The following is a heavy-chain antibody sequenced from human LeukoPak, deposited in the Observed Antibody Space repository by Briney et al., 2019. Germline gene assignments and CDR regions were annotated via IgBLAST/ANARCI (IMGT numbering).Heavy chain of an antibody. Sequence: SETLSLTCTVSGYSISSGYYWGWIRQPPGKGLEWIGSIYHSGSTYYNPSLKSRVTISVDTSKNQFSLKLSSATAADTAVYYCARDYDFWSGYYPVDYWGQGTLVTVSS. D-gene: IGHD3-3*01. V-gene: IGHV4-38-2*02. CDR2: IYHSGST. CDR1: GYSISSGYY. CDR3: ARDYDFWSGYYPVDY. J-gene: IGHJ4*02.